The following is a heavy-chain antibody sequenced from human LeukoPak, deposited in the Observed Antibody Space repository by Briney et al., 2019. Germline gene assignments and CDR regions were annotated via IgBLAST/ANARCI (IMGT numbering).Heavy chain of an antibody. CDR3: ARGLSTRRAIFGVDVTRIMGWFDP. CDR2: IYYSGGT. V-gene: IGHV4-39*07. CDR1: GGSISSSSYY. J-gene: IGHJ5*02. Sequence: PSETLSLTCTVAGGSISSSSYYWGWIRQPPGKGLEWFGSIYYSGGTYCNPSLKRRVTISVDTSKNKFSLKLSSVTAADTAVYYCARGLSTRRAIFGVDVTRIMGWFDPWGQGTLVTVPS. D-gene: IGHD3-3*01.